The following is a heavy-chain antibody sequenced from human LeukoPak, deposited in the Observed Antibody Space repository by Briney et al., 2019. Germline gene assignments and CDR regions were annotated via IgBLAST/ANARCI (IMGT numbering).Heavy chain of an antibody. CDR1: GFTFSSYG. J-gene: IGHJ3*02. Sequence: PGGSLRLSCAASGFTFSSYGMHWVRQAPGKGLEWVAFIRYDGSNKYYADSVKGRFTISRDNSKNTLYLQMNSLRAEDTAVYYCAKDFPKYYDFWSGYHDAFDIWGQGTMVTVSS. D-gene: IGHD3-3*01. CDR2: IRYDGSNK. V-gene: IGHV3-30*02. CDR3: AKDFPKYYDFWSGYHDAFDI.